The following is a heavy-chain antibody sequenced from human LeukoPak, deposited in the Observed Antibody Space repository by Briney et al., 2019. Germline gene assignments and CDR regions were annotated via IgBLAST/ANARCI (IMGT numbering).Heavy chain of an antibody. D-gene: IGHD2-2*01. CDR3: ARLRCSGNTCASRGAFDI. Sequence: SETLSLTCTVSGGSINNHYWSWIWQSAGKGLELIGHIYSSGSTNYNPSLKSRVTMSVDTSKNQFSLKLNSVTAADTAVYFCARLRCSGNTCASRGAFDIWGRGTMVTVSS. CDR2: IYSSGST. V-gene: IGHV4-4*07. J-gene: IGHJ3*02. CDR1: GGSINNHY.